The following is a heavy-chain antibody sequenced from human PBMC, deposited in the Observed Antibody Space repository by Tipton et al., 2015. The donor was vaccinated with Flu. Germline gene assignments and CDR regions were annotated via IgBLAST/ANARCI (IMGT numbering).Heavy chain of an antibody. Sequence: TLSLTCTVSGESVSSGGYHWSWIRQFPGKGLEWIGSIYFSDTFYNPSLKSRGTISVDTSKNQFSLMLTSVTAADAAVYYCARDPGAYYDFMTGHRNGNIFDVWGHGTVVTVSS. D-gene: IGHD3-9*01. CDR3: ARDPGAYYDFMTGHRNGNIFDV. J-gene: IGHJ3*01. CDR1: GESVSSGGYH. V-gene: IGHV4-31*03. CDR2: IYFSDT.